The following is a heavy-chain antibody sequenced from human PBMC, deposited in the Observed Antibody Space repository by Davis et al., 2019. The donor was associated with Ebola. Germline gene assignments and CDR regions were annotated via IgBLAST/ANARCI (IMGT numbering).Heavy chain of an antibody. Sequence: GESLKISCVASGLTFSRYGMHWVRQTPGKGLEWVAFIWFDGRNAHYIDSGKGRFTVSRDNSKTTLYLEMNRLRAEDTAVYYCANSGTMIVSGSYYWGQGTLVTVSS. CDR1: GLTFSRYG. CDR3: ANSGTMIVSGSYY. CDR2: IWFDGRNA. D-gene: IGHD3-22*01. J-gene: IGHJ4*02. V-gene: IGHV3-30*02.